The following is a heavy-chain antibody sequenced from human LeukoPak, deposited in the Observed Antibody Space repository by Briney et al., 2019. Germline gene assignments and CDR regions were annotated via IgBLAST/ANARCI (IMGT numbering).Heavy chain of an antibody. CDR3: ARGPDYGGNSQYNWFDP. V-gene: IGHV1-46*01. Sequence: ASVKVSCKASGYTFTGYYMHWVRQAPGQGLEWMGIINPSGGSTSYAQKFQGRVTMTRDMSTSTVYMELSSLRSEDTAVYYCARGPDYGGNSQYNWFDPWGREPWSPSPQ. D-gene: IGHD4-23*01. CDR1: GYTFTGYY. CDR2: INPSGGST. J-gene: IGHJ5*02.